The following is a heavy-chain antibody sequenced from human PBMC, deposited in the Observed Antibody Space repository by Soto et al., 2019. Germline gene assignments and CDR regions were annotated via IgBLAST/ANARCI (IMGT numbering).Heavy chain of an antibody. V-gene: IGHV1-69*08. Sequence: QVRLVQSGAEVKKPGSSVKVSCMASGGTFSTYTITWVRQAPGQGLEWMGRIIPITGIANYAQKFQGRVTITADKAPSTAYMELSSLTSEDTAIYFCARERRGISSESWGQGTLVTVSS. D-gene: IGHD6-13*01. CDR1: GGTFSTYT. J-gene: IGHJ5*02. CDR2: IIPITGIA. CDR3: ARERRGISSES.